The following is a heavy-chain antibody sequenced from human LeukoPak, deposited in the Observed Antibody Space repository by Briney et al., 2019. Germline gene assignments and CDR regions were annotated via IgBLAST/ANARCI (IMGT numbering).Heavy chain of an antibody. CDR2: ISYDGSNK. D-gene: IGHD2-2*01. CDR1: GFTFSSYA. J-gene: IGHJ5*02. Sequence: GGSLRLSCAASGFTFSSYAMHWVRQAPGKGLEWVAVISYDGSNKYYADSVKGRFTISRDNSKNTLYLQMNSLRAEDTAVYYCARQYCSSTSCGWFDPWGQGTLVTVSS. V-gene: IGHV3-30-3*01. CDR3: ARQYCSSTSCGWFDP.